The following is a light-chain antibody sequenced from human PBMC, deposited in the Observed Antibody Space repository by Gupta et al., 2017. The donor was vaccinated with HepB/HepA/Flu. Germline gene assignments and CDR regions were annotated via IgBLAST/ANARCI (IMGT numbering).Light chain of an antibody. V-gene: IGLV6-57*03. CDR2: EDN. Sequence: LPQPPSVTAPPRGTVTISCTRSSGSIASNYVQWYQQRPGSAPTTVIYEDNQRPSGVPDRFSGSIDSSSNSASLTISGLMTEDEAYYYCQSYDSTNVVFGGGTKLTVL. J-gene: IGLJ2*01. CDR3: QSYDSTNVV. CDR1: SGSIASNY.